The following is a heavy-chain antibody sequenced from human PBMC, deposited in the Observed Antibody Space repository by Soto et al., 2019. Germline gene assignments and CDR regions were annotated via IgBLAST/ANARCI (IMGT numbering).Heavy chain of an antibody. D-gene: IGHD3-16*01. V-gene: IGHV3-23*05. Sequence: GGSLRLSCAASGFTFSSYEMNWVRQAPGKGLEWVSSIEISGRATYYADAVKGRFTISRDDSKNAVYLQMNSLRGEDTAVYFCAKGDGGYFDHWGQGSLVTVSS. CDR3: AKGDGGYFDH. CDR1: GFTFSSYE. CDR2: IEISGRAT. J-gene: IGHJ4*02.